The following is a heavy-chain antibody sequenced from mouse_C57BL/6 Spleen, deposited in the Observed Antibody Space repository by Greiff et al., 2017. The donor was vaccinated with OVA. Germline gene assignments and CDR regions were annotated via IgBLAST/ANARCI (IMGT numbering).Heavy chain of an antibody. J-gene: IGHJ2*01. CDR2: IYPGDGDT. CDR3: ARLDYGSSFPFDY. Sequence: QVQLQQSGPELVKPGASVKISCKASGYAFSSSWMNWVKQRPGKGLEWIGRIYPGDGDTNYNGKFKGKATLTADKSSSTAYMQLSSLTSEDSAVYYCARLDYGSSFPFDYWGQGTTLTVSS. V-gene: IGHV1-82*01. CDR1: GYAFSSSW. D-gene: IGHD1-1*01.